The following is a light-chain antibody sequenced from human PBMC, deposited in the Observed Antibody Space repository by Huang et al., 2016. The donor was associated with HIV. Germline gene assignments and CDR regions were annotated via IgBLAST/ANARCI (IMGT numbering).Light chain of an antibody. J-gene: IGKJ4*01. CDR1: QGISNT. CDR3: QQFNHYPLT. V-gene: IGKV1D-13*01. Sequence: QLTLSPSSLSASVGDRVTITCRASQGISNTLAWYQQKPGKAPKLLIYDASSLQTGAPSRFSGSGSGTDFTLTISSLQPEDCATYYCQQFNHYPLTFGGGTKVEIE. CDR2: DAS.